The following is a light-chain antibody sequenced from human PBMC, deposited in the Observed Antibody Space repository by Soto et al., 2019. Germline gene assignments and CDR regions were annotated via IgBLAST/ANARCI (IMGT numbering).Light chain of an antibody. CDR1: RSDVGNYNL. CDR2: EGG. J-gene: IGLJ2*01. CDR3: CSFALRSTLI. Sequence: QSALTQPASVSGSPGKSITISCPGTRSDVGNYNLVSWYQQYPGKAPKLMIYEGGKRPSGVSNRFSGSKSGNTASLTISGLQAEDEADYYCCSFALRSTLIFGGGTKLTVL. V-gene: IGLV2-23*01.